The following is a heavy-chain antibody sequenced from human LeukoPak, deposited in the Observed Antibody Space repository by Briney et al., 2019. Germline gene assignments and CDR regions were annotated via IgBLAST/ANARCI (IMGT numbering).Heavy chain of an antibody. CDR3: ARSGMAVAATPWD. D-gene: IGHD6-19*01. CDR2: IDQDGSEK. V-gene: IGHV3-7*05. J-gene: IGHJ1*01. CDR1: GFTFSDFW. Sequence: GGSLRLSCAASGFTFSDFWMTWVRQPPGRGLEWVAHIDQDGSEKYSVDSVRGRFTISRDNVRNSLFLQINILRAEDTAVYYCARSGMAVAATPWDWGQGTLVTVSS.